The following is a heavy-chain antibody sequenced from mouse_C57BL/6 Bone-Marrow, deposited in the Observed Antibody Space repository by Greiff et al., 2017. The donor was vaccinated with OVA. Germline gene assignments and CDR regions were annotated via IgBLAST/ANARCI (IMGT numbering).Heavy chain of an antibody. J-gene: IGHJ1*03. CDR2: IYPGSGNT. V-gene: IGHV1-76*01. CDR3: ARAWGSDWGFEV. CDR1: GYTFTDYY. Sequence: QVTLKESGAELVRPGASVKLSCKASGYTFTDYYINWVKQRPGQGLEWIARIYPGSGNTYYNEKFKGKATLTAEKSSSTAYMQLSSLTSEDSAVYVCARAWGSDWGFEVGGTGTTGTVSS. D-gene: IGHD1-1*02.